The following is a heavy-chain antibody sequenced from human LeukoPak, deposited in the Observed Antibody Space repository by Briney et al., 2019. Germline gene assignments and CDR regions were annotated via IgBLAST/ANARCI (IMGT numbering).Heavy chain of an antibody. J-gene: IGHJ4*02. CDR1: GVTFSDYY. Sequence: RGSLRLSCAAPGVTFSDYYMSWICQAPGKGLEWVSYISISSSYTNYADSVKGRFTISRDNAKNSLYLQMNSLRAEDTAVYYCARARGGSYYYDSSGYLFDYWGQGTLVTVSS. D-gene: IGHD3-22*01. V-gene: IGHV3-11*05. CDR3: ARARGGSYYYDSSGYLFDY. CDR2: ISISSSYT.